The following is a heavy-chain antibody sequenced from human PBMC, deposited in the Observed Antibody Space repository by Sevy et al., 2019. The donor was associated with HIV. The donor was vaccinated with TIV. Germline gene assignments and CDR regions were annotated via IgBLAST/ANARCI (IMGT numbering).Heavy chain of an antibody. D-gene: IGHD3-10*01. CDR1: GFTFSTYA. V-gene: IGHV3-23*01. Sequence: GGSLRLSCAASGFTFSTYAMTWVRQAPGKGLEWVSVISYSGGSTYYADSVRGQFTISRDNSKNTLYLQMNSLRVEDTAVYYCAKDRVSGTYYTGVVDYWGQGTLVTVSS. J-gene: IGHJ4*02. CDR2: ISYSGGST. CDR3: AKDRVSGTYYTGVVDY.